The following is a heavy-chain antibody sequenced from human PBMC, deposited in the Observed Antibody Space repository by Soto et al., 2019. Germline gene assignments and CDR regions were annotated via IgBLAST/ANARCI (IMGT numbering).Heavy chain of an antibody. CDR2: INSGSTSV. J-gene: IGHJ4*02. D-gene: IGHD2-2*01. CDR1: GFDFNRYS. Sequence: EVQLLESGGGLVQPGGSLRLSCVASGFDFNRYSMNWVRQAPGKGLEWISYINSGSTSVFYADSVRGRFTISRDNAKNSLYLQMNSLRAEDTAVYYCTSSTSSDAYWGQGTLVTVSS. CDR3: TSSTSSDAY. V-gene: IGHV3-48*04.